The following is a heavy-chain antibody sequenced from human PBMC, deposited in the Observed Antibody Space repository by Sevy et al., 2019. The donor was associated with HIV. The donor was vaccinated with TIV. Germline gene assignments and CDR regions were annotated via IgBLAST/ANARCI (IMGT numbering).Heavy chain of an antibody. CDR1: GFIFDDFG. Sequence: GGSLRLSCAASGFIFDDFGMSWVRQVPGKGLEWVSSIDWNGGSTTYADSVKGRFTISRDNAKNSLDLQMNSLRAEDPALYYCAREKCGGGACYHFDNWGRGTLVTVSS. V-gene: IGHV3-20*04. J-gene: IGHJ4*02. CDR2: IDWNGGST. CDR3: AREKCGGGACYHFDN. D-gene: IGHD2-21*02.